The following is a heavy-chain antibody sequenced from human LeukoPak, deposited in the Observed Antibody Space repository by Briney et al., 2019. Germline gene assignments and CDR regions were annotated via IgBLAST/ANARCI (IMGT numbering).Heavy chain of an antibody. J-gene: IGHJ6*02. V-gene: IGHV3-30*02. Sequence: TGGSLRLSCAASGFTFSSYGMHWVRQAPGKGLEWVAFIRYDGSNKYYADSVKGRFTISRDNSKNTLYLQMNSLRAEDTAVYYCAKDLRQALWFGEFYYYYGMDVWGQGTTVTVSS. CDR2: IRYDGSNK. D-gene: IGHD3-10*01. CDR3: AKDLRQALWFGEFYYYYGMDV. CDR1: GFTFSSYG.